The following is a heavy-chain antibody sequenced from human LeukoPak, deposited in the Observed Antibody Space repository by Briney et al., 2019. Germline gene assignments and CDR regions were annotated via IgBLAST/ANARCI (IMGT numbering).Heavy chain of an antibody. CDR3: ARRRRGAYYDFWSGYHGAFDI. CDR1: GGSISSGGYS. J-gene: IGHJ3*02. V-gene: IGHV4-30-2*03. CDR2: IYHSGST. Sequence: PSETLSLTCAVSGGSISSGGYSWSWIRQPPGKGLEWIGYIYHSGSTYYNPSLKSRVTISVDTSKNQFSLKLSSVTAADTAVYYCARRRRGAYYDFWSGYHGAFDIWGLGTMVTVSS. D-gene: IGHD3-3*01.